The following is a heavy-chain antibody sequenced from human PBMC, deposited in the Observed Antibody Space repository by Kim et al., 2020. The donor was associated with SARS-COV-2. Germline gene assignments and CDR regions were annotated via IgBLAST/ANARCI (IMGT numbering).Heavy chain of an antibody. Sequence: GGSLRLSCAASGFTFSSYGMHWVRQAPGKGLEWVAVIWYDGINKYYADSVKGRFTISRDNSKNTLHLQMNSLRAEDTAVYYCARDINSSNWNIYYYYGMDVWGQGTTVTVSS. CDR1: GFTFSSYG. D-gene: IGHD6-13*01. CDR3: ARDINSSNWNIYYYYGMDV. V-gene: IGHV3-33*01. CDR2: IWYDGINK. J-gene: IGHJ6*02.